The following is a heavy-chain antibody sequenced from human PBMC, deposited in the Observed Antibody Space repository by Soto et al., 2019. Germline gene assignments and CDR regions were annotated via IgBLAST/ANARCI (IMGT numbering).Heavy chain of an antibody. CDR3: ARGIVAGNFDS. CDR1: GGSISSYF. J-gene: IGHJ4*02. V-gene: IGHV4-59*01. D-gene: IGHD6-19*01. Sequence: SEALSLTCTVSGGSISSYFWSWIRQPPGKGLEWIGYIYSSGSTNYNPSLKSRVTISADTSKNQFSLKLSSVTAADTAVYYCARGIVAGNFDSWGQGTLVTVSS. CDR2: IYSSGST.